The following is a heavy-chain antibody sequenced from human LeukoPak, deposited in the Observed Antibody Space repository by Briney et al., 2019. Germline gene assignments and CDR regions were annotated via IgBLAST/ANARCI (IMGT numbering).Heavy chain of an antibody. D-gene: IGHD2-2*01. V-gene: IGHV1-18*01. J-gene: IGHJ4*02. Sequence: ASVKVSCKASGYTFTSYGISWVRQAPGQGLEWMGWISAYNGNTNYAQKLQGRVTMTTDTSTSTAYMELRSLRSDDTAVYYCARVVVVPAARANFNYWGQGTLVTVSS. CDR2: ISAYNGNT. CDR1: GYTFTSYG. CDR3: ARVVVVPAARANFNY.